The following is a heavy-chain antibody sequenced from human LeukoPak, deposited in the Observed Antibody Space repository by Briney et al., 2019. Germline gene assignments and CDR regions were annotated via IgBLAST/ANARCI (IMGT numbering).Heavy chain of an antibody. CDR1: GGTFSSYA. D-gene: IGHD5-12*01. CDR3: ARRPTIVATIDDAFDI. Sequence: GASVTVSCKASGGTFSSYAISWVRQAPGQGLEWMGGIIPIFGTANYARKFQGRVTITADESTSTAYMELSSLRSEDTAAYYCARRPTIVATIDDAFDIWGQGTMVTVSS. CDR2: IIPIFGTA. V-gene: IGHV1-69*13. J-gene: IGHJ3*02.